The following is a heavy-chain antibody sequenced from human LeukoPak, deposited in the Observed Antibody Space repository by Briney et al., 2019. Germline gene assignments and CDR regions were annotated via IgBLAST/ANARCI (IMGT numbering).Heavy chain of an antibody. V-gene: IGHV4-59*01. CDR3: SRGWISVAYFDY. Sequence: SETLSLTCTVSGGSISSYYWSWFRQPPGKGLEWIGYIYYSGGTNDNPSLKSRVTMSVDMSKNQFSLKLSSVAAADTAMYYCSRGWISVAYFDYWGQGILVTVSS. CDR1: GGSISSYY. J-gene: IGHJ4*02. D-gene: IGHD5-12*01. CDR2: IYYSGGT.